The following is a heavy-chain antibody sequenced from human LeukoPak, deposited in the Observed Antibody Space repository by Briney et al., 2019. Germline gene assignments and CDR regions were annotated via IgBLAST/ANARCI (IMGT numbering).Heavy chain of an antibody. CDR1: GFTFSNYA. Sequence: GSLRLSCAASGFTFSNYAMSWVRQAPGKGLEWIGRIYTSGSTNYNPSLKSRVTISVDTSKNQFSLKLSSVAAADAAVYYCARADCSSTSCPFLYYYYMDVWGKGTTVTVSS. CDR2: IYTSGST. CDR3: ARADCSSTSCPFLYYYYMDV. D-gene: IGHD2-2*01. J-gene: IGHJ6*03. V-gene: IGHV4-4*08.